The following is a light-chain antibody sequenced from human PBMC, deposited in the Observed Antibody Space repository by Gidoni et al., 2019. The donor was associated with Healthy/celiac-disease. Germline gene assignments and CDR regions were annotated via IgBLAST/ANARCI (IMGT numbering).Light chain of an antibody. CDR3: QQYNSYSPMCS. V-gene: IGKV1-5*03. Sequence: DIQMTQSPSTLSASVGDRVTITCRASQSISSWLAWYQQKPGKAPKLLIYKASSLESGVPSRFSGSGSGTEFTLTISSLQPDDFATYYRQQYNSYSPMCSFGQGTKLEIK. CDR2: KAS. CDR1: QSISSW. J-gene: IGKJ2*04.